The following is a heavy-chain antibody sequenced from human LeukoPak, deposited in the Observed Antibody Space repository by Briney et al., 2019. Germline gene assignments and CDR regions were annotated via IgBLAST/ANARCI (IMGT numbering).Heavy chain of an antibody. Sequence: SETLSLTCTVSGGSITSGGYYWSWLRQPAGKGLEWIGRMYTSGSTNYNPSLKSRVTISVDTSKNQFSLKLSSVTAADTAVYYCARELGRYCYGHLFDPWGQGTLVTVSS. CDR2: MYTSGST. J-gene: IGHJ5*02. V-gene: IGHV4-61*02. D-gene: IGHD5-18*01. CDR1: GGSITSGGYY. CDR3: ARELGRYCYGHLFDP.